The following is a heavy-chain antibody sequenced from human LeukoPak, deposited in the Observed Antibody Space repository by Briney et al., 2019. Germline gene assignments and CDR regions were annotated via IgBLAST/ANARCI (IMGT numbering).Heavy chain of an antibody. Sequence: SETLSLTCTVSGGSISSYYWSWIRQPAGKGLEWIGRIYTSGSTNYNPSLKSRVTMSVDTSKNQFSLKLSSVTAADTAVYYCARGGGSYPLNDYYYYMDVWGKGTTVTISS. D-gene: IGHD1-26*01. J-gene: IGHJ6*03. V-gene: IGHV4-4*07. CDR1: GGSISSYY. CDR3: ARGGGSYPLNDYYYYMDV. CDR2: IYTSGST.